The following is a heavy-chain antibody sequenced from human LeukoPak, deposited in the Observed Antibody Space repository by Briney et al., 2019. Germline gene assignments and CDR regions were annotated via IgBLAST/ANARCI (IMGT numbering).Heavy chain of an antibody. D-gene: IGHD2-2*01. V-gene: IGHV4-59*12. J-gene: IGHJ6*04. CDR3: ARDGNIVVPMDA. Sequence: SETLSLTCTVSGGSISSYYWSWIRQPPGKGLEWIGYIYYSGSTNYNPSLKSRVTISVDTSKNQFSLKLSSVTAADTAVYYCARDGNIVVPMDAWGKGTTVTVSS. CDR1: GGSISSYY. CDR2: IYYSGST.